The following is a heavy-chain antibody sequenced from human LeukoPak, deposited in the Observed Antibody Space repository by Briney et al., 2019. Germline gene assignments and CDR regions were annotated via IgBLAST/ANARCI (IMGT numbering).Heavy chain of an antibody. CDR3: ARSTGDFDH. CDR1: GFTFSNYA. D-gene: IGHD3-9*01. V-gene: IGHV3-30*04. Sequence: GRSLRLSCAASGFTFSNYAMHWVRQAPGKGLEWVATISDAARNQYYAASVKGRFSISRDNSKNTLFLQMNSLRPEDTAVYYCARSTGDFDHWGQETLVTVSS. J-gene: IGHJ4*02. CDR2: ISDAARNQ.